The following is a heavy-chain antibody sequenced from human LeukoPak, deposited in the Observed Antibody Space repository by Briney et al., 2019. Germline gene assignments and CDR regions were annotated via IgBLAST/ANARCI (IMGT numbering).Heavy chain of an antibody. CDR1: GFTFSNYG. V-gene: IGHV3-33*01. J-gene: IGHJ4*02. Sequence: GRSLRLSCAASGFTFSNYGFHWVRQAPGKGLEWVAAIFYDGSNKFYTDSVKGRFTISRDNSKNTLYLQMNSLRAEDTAVYYCARSRGSYSDYWGQGTLVTVSS. CDR3: ARSRGSYSDY. CDR2: IFYDGSNK. D-gene: IGHD1-26*01.